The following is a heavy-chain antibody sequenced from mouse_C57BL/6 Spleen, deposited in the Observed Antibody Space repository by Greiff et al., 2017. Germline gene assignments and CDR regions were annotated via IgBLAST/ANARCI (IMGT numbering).Heavy chain of an antibody. J-gene: IGHJ3*01. CDR3: ARSGYDYDADWFAY. CDR2: IYPRSGNT. Sequence: QVQLQQSGAELARPGASVKLSCKASGYTFTSYGISWVKQRTGQGLEWIGEIYPRSGNTYYNEKFKGKATLTADKSSSTAYMELRSLTSEDSAVYFGARSGYDYDADWFAYWGQGTLVTVSA. V-gene: IGHV1-81*01. D-gene: IGHD2-4*01. CDR1: GYTFTSYG.